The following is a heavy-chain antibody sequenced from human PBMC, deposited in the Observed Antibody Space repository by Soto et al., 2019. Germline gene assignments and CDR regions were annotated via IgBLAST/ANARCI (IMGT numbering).Heavy chain of an antibody. CDR3: ARVDGMVWGVIGVY. J-gene: IGHJ4*02. CDR1: GGTFSSYT. V-gene: IGHV1-69*02. Sequence: QVQLVQSGAEVKKPGSSVKVSCKASGGTFSSYTISWVRQAPGQGLEWMGRIIPILGIANYAQKFQGRVTITADKSTSTAYMELSSLRSEDTAVYYCARVDGMVWGVIGVYWGQGTLVTVSS. CDR2: IIPILGIA. D-gene: IGHD3-10*01.